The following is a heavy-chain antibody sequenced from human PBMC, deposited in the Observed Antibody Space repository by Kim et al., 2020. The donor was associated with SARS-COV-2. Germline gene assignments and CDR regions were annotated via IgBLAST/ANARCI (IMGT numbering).Heavy chain of an antibody. CDR1: GYSFTSYW. D-gene: IGHD2-2*01. CDR3: ARLPSRFLPFDY. Sequence: GAGYSFTSYWIGWVRQMPGKGLEWMGIIYPGDSDTRYSPSFQGQVTISADKSISTAYLQWSSLKAPDTAMYYCARLPSRFLPFDYWGQGTLAT. V-gene: IGHV5-51*01. J-gene: IGHJ4*02. CDR2: IYPGDSDT.